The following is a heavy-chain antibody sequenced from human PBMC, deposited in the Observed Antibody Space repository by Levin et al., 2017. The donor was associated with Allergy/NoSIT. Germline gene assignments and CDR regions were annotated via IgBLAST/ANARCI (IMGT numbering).Heavy chain of an antibody. CDR2: IWHDGSST. D-gene: IGHD6-6*01. Sequence: PGGSLRLSCEAFGFTFGNFGMHWVRQAPGKGLEWVAVIWHDGSSTYYADSMKGRFTISRDNSKNTLFLQMNSLRAEDTAVYYCARGLSRGGAARRGYYYYGLDVWGQGTTVIVSS. V-gene: IGHV3-33*01. J-gene: IGHJ6*02. CDR1: GFTFGNFG. CDR3: ARGLSRGGAARRGYYYYGLDV.